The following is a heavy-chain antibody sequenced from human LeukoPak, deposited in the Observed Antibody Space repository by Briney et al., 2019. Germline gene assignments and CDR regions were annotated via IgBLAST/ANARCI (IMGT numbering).Heavy chain of an antibody. Sequence: PSETLSLTCTVSGGSISSTSYFWGWIRQPPGEGLEWIGNVYYSGSTYYNPSLKSRVTISVDTSKNQFSLKLSSVTAADTAVYYCARNSPPSAKGYYYFDYWGQGTLVTVSS. J-gene: IGHJ4*02. V-gene: IGHV4-39*07. CDR2: VYYSGST. CDR3: ARNSPPSAKGYYYFDY. CDR1: GGSISSTSYF. D-gene: IGHD4-23*01.